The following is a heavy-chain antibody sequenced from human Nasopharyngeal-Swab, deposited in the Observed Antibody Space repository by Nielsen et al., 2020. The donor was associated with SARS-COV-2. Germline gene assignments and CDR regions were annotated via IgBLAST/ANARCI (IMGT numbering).Heavy chain of an antibody. J-gene: IGHJ1*01. D-gene: IGHD3-22*01. V-gene: IGHV4-34*01. CDR2: TTHSEGT. Sequence: WIRQPPGKGLEWIGETTHSEGTNYNPSLKSRVTISEDASKNQFSLRLNSVTAADTAVYYCATGYDRSKIGYWGRGILVTVSS. CDR3: ATGYDRSKIGY.